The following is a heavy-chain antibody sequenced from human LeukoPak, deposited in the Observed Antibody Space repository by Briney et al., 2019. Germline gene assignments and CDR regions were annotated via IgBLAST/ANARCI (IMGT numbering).Heavy chain of an antibody. CDR3: ARSPATYYDILTGYYGYYYYYMDV. J-gene: IGHJ6*03. V-gene: IGHV1-69*06. D-gene: IGHD3-9*01. CDR1: GGTFSSYA. CDR2: IIPIFGTA. Sequence: ASVKVSCKASGGTFSSYAISWVRQAPGQGLEWMGGIIPIFGTANYAQKFQGRVTITADKSTSTAYMELSSLRSEDTAVYYCARSPATYYDILTGYYGYYYYYMDVWGKGTTVTVSS.